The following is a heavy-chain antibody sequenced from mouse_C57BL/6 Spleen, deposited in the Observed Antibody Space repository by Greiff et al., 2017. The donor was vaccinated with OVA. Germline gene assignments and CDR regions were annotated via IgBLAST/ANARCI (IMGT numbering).Heavy chain of an antibody. Sequence: VQLQQPGAELVRPGSSVKLSCKASGYTFTSYWMHWVKQRPIQGLEWIGNIDPSDSETHYNQKFKDKATLTVDKSSSTAYMQLSSLTSEDSAVYYCARLDGYYGYFDVWGTGTTVTVSS. CDR3: ARLDGYYGYFDV. V-gene: IGHV1-52*01. D-gene: IGHD2-3*01. CDR2: IDPSDSET. CDR1: GYTFTSYW. J-gene: IGHJ1*03.